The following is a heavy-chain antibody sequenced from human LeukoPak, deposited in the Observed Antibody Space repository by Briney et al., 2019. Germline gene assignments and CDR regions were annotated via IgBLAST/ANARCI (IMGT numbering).Heavy chain of an antibody. D-gene: IGHD2-2*01. CDR2: INHSGST. CDR1: GGSFRGYY. V-gene: IGHV4-34*01. Sequence: SSETLSLTCAVYGGSFRGYYWSWIRQPPGKGLEWIGEINHSGSTNYNPSLKSRVTISLDTSMKKFSLKLNSVTAADTAVYYCASTERCSTTCPLDYWGQGTLVTVSS. CDR3: ASTERCSTTCPLDY. J-gene: IGHJ4*02.